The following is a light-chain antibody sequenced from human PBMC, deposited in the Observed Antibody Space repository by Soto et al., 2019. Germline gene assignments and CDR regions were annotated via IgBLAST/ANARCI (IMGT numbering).Light chain of an antibody. Sequence: EIVMTQSPATLSVSPGERVTLSCRASESISRNLAWYQQKPGQAPRLLIYGASSRDTGVPARFSGGGSGTEFTLTISSLQSDDSPVYFCQQYMNWPPLTFGPGTKVDV. CDR1: ESISRN. CDR3: QQYMNWPPLT. V-gene: IGKV3-15*01. CDR2: GAS. J-gene: IGKJ3*01.